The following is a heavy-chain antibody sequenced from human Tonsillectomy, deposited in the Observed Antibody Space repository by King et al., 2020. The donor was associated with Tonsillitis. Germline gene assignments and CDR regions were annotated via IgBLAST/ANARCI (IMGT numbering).Heavy chain of an antibody. V-gene: IGHV4-4*07. D-gene: IGHD3-3*01. CDR2: IYTSRST. CDR3: ARDAFYDFRTNWFDP. CDR1: SGSLSGYY. J-gene: IGHJ5*02. Sequence: VQLQESGPGLVKPSETLSLTCTVSSGSLSGYYWSWIRQPAGRGLEWIGRIYTSRSTTYNPSLKSRVTMSVDTSKKHFPLKLTSVTAADTAVYYCARDAFYDFRTNWFDPWGQGTLVTVSS.